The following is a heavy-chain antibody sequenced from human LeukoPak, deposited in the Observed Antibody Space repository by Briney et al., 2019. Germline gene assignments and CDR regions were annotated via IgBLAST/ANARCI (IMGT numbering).Heavy chain of an antibody. CDR1: GFTFSSYA. V-gene: IGHV3-23*01. J-gene: IGHJ4*02. D-gene: IGHD3-22*01. CDR3: AKPRLKSGYYLFDY. CDR2: ISGSGGST. Sequence: GGSLRLSCAASGFTFSSYAMSWVRQAPGKGLEWVSAISGSGGSTYYADSVKGRFNISRDNSKNTLYLQMNSLRAEDTAVYYCAKPRLKSGYYLFDYWGQGTLVTVSS.